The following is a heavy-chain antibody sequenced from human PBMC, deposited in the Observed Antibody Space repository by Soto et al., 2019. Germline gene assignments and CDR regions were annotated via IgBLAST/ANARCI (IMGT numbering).Heavy chain of an antibody. D-gene: IGHD3-9*01. CDR2: ITGSGGST. Sequence: EVQLLESGGGLVQPGGSLRLSCAASGFTFSSYAMSWVRQAPGKGLEWVSAITGSGGSTYYADSVKGRFTSSRDNSKNTLYLQMNSLRAEDTAVYYCANVKLTGSYYYYYMDVWGKGTAVSVSS. CDR3: ANVKLTGSYYYYYMDV. V-gene: IGHV3-23*01. CDR1: GFTFSSYA. J-gene: IGHJ6*03.